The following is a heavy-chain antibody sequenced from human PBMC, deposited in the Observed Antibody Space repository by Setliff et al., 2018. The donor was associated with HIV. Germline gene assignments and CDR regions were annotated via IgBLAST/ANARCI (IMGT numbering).Heavy chain of an antibody. CDR3: ARSPQGGYFDY. J-gene: IGHJ4*03. CDR1: GFTVSSNY. Sequence: PGESLKISCAASGFTVSSNYMHWVRQAPGKGLEWVALIWYDGSHETYADSVRGRFSISRDNSKNTLYLQMNSLRVEDTAVYHCARSPQGGYFDYWGQGTLVTVSS. CDR2: IWYDGSHE. V-gene: IGHV3-33*08.